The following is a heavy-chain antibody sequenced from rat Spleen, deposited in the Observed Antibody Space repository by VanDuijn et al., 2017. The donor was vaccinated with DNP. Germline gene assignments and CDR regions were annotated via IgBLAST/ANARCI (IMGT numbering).Heavy chain of an antibody. CDR2: VSYDGGTT. V-gene: IGHV5-7*01. Sequence: EVQLVESGGGLVQPGRSLKLSCAASGFTFSNYDMAWVRQAPTKGLEWVATVSYDGGTTYYRDSVEGRFTISRDNAKNILYLQMDSLRSEDTATYYCARRGNLGHWYFDFWGPGTMVTVSS. CDR3: ARRGNLGHWYFDF. CDR1: GFTFSNYD. J-gene: IGHJ1*01. D-gene: IGHD4-6*01.